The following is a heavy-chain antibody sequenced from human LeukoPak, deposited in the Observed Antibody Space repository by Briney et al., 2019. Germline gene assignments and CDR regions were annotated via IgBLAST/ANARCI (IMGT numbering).Heavy chain of an antibody. J-gene: IGHJ4*02. Sequence: PGRSLRLSCAASGFTFSSYGMHWVRQAPGKGLEWVAVIWYDGSNKYYADSVKGRFTISRDNSKNTLYLQMNSLRAEDTAVYYCAKDRYYDLGSYYFDYWGQGTLATVSS. V-gene: IGHV3-33*06. CDR2: IWYDGSNK. D-gene: IGHD3-22*01. CDR3: AKDRYYDLGSYYFDY. CDR1: GFTFSSYG.